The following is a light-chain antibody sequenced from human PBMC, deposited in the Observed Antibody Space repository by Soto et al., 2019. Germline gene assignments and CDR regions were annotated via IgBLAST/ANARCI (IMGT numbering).Light chain of an antibody. V-gene: IGKV1-9*01. CDR2: AAS. CDR3: QQLNTYPLT. CDR1: QDISSS. Sequence: IQLTQSPSFLSASVGDRVTITCRASQDISSSLAWYQQKPGEAPKLLIYAASTLQSGVPSRFSGDGSGTEFTLTISSLQPEDFATYYCQQLNTYPLTFGGGTKVDIK. J-gene: IGKJ4*01.